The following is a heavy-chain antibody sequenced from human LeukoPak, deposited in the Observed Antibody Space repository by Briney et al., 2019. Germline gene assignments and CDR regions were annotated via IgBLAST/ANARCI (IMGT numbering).Heavy chain of an antibody. CDR3: TRLALDYYYYMGV. D-gene: IGHD3-3*02. J-gene: IGHJ6*03. CDR2: IHHSGST. Sequence: TSETLSLTCALSDHSFSSAYFCAWIRQPPGKGLEWIGSIHHSGSTYYNPSLKSRVTISVDTSKNQFSLKLNSVTAADTAVYYDTRLALDYYYYMGVWGKGTTVTVSS. CDR1: DHSFSSAYF. V-gene: IGHV4-38-2*01.